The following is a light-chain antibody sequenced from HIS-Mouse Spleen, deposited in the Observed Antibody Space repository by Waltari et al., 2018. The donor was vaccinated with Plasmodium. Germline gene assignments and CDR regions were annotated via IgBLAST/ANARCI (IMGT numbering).Light chain of an antibody. J-gene: IGKJ3*01. CDR1: QSVSSN. CDR3: QQYNNWSFT. Sequence: EIVMTQSPATLSVPLRERATLSCRASQSVSSNLAWYLQKPGQAPRLLIYGASTRATGIPARFSGSGSGTEFTLTISSLQSEDFAVYYCQQYNNWSFTFGPGTKVDIK. CDR2: GAS. V-gene: IGKV3-15*01.